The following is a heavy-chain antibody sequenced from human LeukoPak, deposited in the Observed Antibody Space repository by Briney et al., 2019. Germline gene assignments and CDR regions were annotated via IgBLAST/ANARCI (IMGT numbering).Heavy chain of an antibody. D-gene: IGHD1-26*01. CDR2: IRYDGSNK. J-gene: IGHJ4*02. CDR1: GFTFSSYG. V-gene: IGHV3-30*02. CDR3: AGDRGGVGATYFDY. Sequence: PGGSLRLSCAASGFTFSSYGMHWVRQAPGKGLEWVAFIRYDGSNKYYADSVKGRFTISRDNSKNTLYLQMNSLIAEDTAVYYCAGDRGGVGATYFDYWGQGTLVTVSS.